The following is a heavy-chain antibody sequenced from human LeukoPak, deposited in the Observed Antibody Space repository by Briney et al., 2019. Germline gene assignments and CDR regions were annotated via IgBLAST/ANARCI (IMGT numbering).Heavy chain of an antibody. V-gene: IGHV1-2*02. CDR1: GYNFTDYY. CDR2: INPKSGGT. J-gene: IGHJ4*02. D-gene: IGHD1-26*01. Sequence: ASVTVSCKASGYNFTDYYIHWVRQAPGQGLEWMAWINPKSGGTNYAQKFRGRVTMTRDTSNNTAYMELSGLRSDDTAVYYCARDSGLGPTWHPFDHWGQGTPVTVSS. CDR3: ARDSGLGPTWHPFDH.